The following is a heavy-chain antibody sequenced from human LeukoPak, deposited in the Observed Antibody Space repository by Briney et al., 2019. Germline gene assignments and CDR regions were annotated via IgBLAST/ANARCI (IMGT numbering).Heavy chain of an antibody. D-gene: IGHD2-2*01. V-gene: IGHV4-39*01. CDR3: ARHTYQLPSGY. CDR1: GGSISSSSYY. Sequence: QVQLQESGPGLVKPSQTLSLTCTVSGGSISSSSYYWGWIRQPPGKWLEWIGSIYYSGSTYYNPSLKSRVTISVDTSKNQFSLKLSSVTAADTAVYYCARHTYQLPSGYWGQGTLVTVSS. CDR2: IYYSGST. J-gene: IGHJ4*02.